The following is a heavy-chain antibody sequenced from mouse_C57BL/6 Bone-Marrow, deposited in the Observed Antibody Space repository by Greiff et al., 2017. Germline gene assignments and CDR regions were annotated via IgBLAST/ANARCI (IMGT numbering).Heavy chain of an antibody. J-gene: IGHJ3*01. CDR2: INPSTGGT. CDR3: ARELTPY. D-gene: IGHD1-3*01. Sequence: EVQLQEPGPELVKPGASVKISCKASGYSFTGYYMNWVKQSPEKSLEWIGEINPSTGGTTYNQKFKTKATLTVDKSSSTAYLQLKSLTSEDSAVYYCARELTPYWGQGTLVTVSA. V-gene: IGHV1-42*01. CDR1: GYSFTGYY.